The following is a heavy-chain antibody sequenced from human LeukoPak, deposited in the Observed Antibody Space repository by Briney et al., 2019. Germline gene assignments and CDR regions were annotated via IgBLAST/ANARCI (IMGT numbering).Heavy chain of an antibody. Sequence: SVKVSCKASGGTFISYAISWVRQAPGQGLEWMGGIIPIFGTANYAQKFQGRVTITAYESTNTAYMDLRSLRSDDTAVYYCARYLRYRRGLSASGMEVWGKGTTIIISS. CDR2: IIPIFGTA. D-gene: IGHD6-19*01. V-gene: IGHV1-69*13. CDR3: ARYLRYRRGLSASGMEV. CDR1: GGTFISYA. J-gene: IGHJ6*04.